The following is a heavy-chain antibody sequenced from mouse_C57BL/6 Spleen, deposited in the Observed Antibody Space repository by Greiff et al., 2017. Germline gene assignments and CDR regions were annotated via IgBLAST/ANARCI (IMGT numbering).Heavy chain of an antibody. V-gene: IGHV1-59*01. J-gene: IGHJ2*01. CDR3: ARWLGYYFDY. Sequence: LQQPGAELVRPGTSVKLSCKASGYTFTSYWMHWVKQRPGQGLEWIGVIDPSDSYTNYNQKFKGKATLTVDTSSSTAYMQLSSLTSEDSAVYYCARWLGYYFDYWGQGTTLTVSS. CDR1: GYTFTSYW. D-gene: IGHD3-1*01. CDR2: IDPSDSYT.